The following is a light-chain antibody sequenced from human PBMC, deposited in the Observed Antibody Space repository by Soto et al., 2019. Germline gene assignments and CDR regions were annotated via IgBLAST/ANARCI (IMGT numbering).Light chain of an antibody. CDR1: QSVSNNC. V-gene: IGKV3-20*01. CDR3: QQYGSAGT. CDR2: GAS. J-gene: IGKJ1*01. Sequence: EIVLTQSPGTLSLSPGERATLSCRASQSVSNNCLAWYQQKPGQAPRLLIYGASNRATGIPDRFSGGGFVTGLTLTIRRLGPEDFAVSYCQQYGSAGTFGQGTKVEI.